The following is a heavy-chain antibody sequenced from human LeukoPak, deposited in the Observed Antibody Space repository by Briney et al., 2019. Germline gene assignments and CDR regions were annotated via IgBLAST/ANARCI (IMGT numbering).Heavy chain of an antibody. V-gene: IGHV4-59*01. D-gene: IGHD1-26*01. CDR2: IYYSGST. J-gene: IGHJ4*02. CDR3: ARGGSYYYGVDY. Sequence: PSETLSLTCTVSGGSISSYYWSWIRQPPGKGLEWIGYIYYSGSTNYNPSLKSRVTISVDTSKNQFSLKLSSVTAADTAVYYCARGGSYYYGVDYWGQGTLVTVSS. CDR1: GGSISSYY.